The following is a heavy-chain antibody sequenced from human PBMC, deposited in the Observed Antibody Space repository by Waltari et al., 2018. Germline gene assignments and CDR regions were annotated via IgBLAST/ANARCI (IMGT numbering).Heavy chain of an antibody. CDR1: GGSISSGGYY. CDR3: AREPDYYGSGKRYNWFDP. CDR2: IYHSGGT. D-gene: IGHD3-10*01. J-gene: IGHJ5*02. V-gene: IGHV4-31*03. Sequence: QVQLQESGPGLVKPSQTLSLTCTVSGGSISSGGYYWSWIRQHPGKGLEWIGYIYHSGGTYYNPSLKSRVTISVDRSKNQCSLKLGSVTAADTAVYYCAREPDYYGSGKRYNWFDPWGQGTLVTVSS.